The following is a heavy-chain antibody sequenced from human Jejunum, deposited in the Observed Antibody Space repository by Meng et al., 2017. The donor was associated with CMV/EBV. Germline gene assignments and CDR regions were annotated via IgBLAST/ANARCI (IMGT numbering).Heavy chain of an antibody. Sequence: TFNSYTINWVRQAPGQGLEWMGRIIPILDIANSAQNFQGRLTIIADRSTSTAYMELTSLRSDDTAVYYCATSTATTSNFGRVWNSWGQGTEGTVS. CDR1: TFNSYT. CDR2: IIPILDIA. V-gene: IGHV1-69*02. J-gene: IGHJ4*02. CDR3: ATSTATTSNFGRVWNS. D-gene: IGHD1-1*01.